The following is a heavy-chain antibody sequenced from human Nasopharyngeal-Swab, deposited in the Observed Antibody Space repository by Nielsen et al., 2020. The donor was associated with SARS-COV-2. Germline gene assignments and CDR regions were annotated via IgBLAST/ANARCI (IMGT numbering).Heavy chain of an antibody. D-gene: IGHD4-17*01. CDR2: TYYRSKWYN. Sequence: SDTLSLTCAISGASFSSSSAAWNSIRQYPLRGLDWLGRTYYRSKWYNDYAVPVKSRITINPDTSKNQFSLHLNSVTPENTSVYYCARARGAYGDYYYYYYTDVWGKGTTVTVSS. CDR3: ARARGAYGDYYYYYYTDV. V-gene: IGHV6-1*01. CDR1: GASFSSSSAA. J-gene: IGHJ6*03.